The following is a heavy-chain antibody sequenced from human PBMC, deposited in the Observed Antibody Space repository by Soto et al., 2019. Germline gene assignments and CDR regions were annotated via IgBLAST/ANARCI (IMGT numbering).Heavy chain of an antibody. Sequence: SETLSLTCTVSGGSISSYYWSWIRQPPGKGLEWIGYIYYSGSANYNPSLKSRVTISVDTSKNQFSLRLSSVTAADTAVYYCASADGFGVVTPFMDFWGRGILVTGSS. CDR2: IYYSGSA. CDR1: GGSISSYY. J-gene: IGHJ4*01. D-gene: IGHD3-3*01. V-gene: IGHV4-59*01. CDR3: ASADGFGVVTPFMDF.